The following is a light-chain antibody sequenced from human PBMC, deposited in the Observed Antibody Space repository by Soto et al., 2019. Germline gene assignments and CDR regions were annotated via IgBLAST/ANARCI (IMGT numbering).Light chain of an antibody. CDR2: DVS. CDR1: SSDGGGYNY. Sequence: QSVLTQPASVSGSPGQSITISCTGTSSDGGGYNYVSWYQQHPGKAPKLMIYDVSNRPSGVSNRFSGSKSGNTASLTISGLQAEDEADYYCSSHTSSSRGVFGGGTKLTVL. CDR3: SSHTSSSRGV. J-gene: IGLJ2*01. V-gene: IGLV2-14*01.